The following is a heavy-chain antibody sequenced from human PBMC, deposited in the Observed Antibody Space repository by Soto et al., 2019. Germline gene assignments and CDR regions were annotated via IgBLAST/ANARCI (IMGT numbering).Heavy chain of an antibody. Sequence: GESLKISCKGSGYSFTSYWISWVRQMPGKGLEWMGRIDPSDSYTNYTPSFQGHVTISADKSISTAYLQWSSLKASDTAMYYCARHNTAMEDYWGQGTLVTVSS. CDR3: ARHNTAMEDY. J-gene: IGHJ4*02. V-gene: IGHV5-10-1*01. CDR1: GYSFTSYW. CDR2: IDPSDSYT. D-gene: IGHD5-18*01.